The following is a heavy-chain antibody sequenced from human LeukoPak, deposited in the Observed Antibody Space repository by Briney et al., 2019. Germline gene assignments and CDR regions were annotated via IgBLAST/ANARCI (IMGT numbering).Heavy chain of an antibody. J-gene: IGHJ2*01. CDR2: IYTSGST. CDR1: GGSISRYY. Sequence: SETLSLTCTVSGGSISRYYWSWIRQPAGKGLEWIGRIYTSGSTNYNPSLKSRVTMSVDTSKNQFSLKLSSVTAADTALYYCARDPNSIGSLFYWYFDLWGRGTLVTVSS. V-gene: IGHV4-4*07. D-gene: IGHD3-22*01. CDR3: ARDPNSIGSLFYWYFDL.